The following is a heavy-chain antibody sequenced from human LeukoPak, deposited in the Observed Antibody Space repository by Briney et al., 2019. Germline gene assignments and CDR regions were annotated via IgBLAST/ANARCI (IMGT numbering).Heavy chain of an antibody. V-gene: IGHV5-51*01. CDR2: IYPGDSDT. Sequence: GESLKISCKGSGYSFTSYRIGWVRQMPGKGLEWMGIIYPGDSDTRYSPSFQGQVTISADKSISTAYLQWSSLKASDTAMYYCARQTDKWELLLEAFDYWGQGTLVTVSS. D-gene: IGHD1-26*01. J-gene: IGHJ4*02. CDR1: GYSFTSYR. CDR3: ARQTDKWELLLEAFDY.